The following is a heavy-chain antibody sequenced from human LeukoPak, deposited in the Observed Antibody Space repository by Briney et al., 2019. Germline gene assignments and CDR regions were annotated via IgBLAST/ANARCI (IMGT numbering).Heavy chain of an antibody. D-gene: IGHD3-9*01. V-gene: IGHV1-69*05. CDR3: ARLGVGYDIQHWFDP. Sequence: SVKVSCKASGGTFSYAIGWVRQAPGQGLEWMGGIIPIFGTADYAQQFQGRVTMTTDESRSTAYMELSSLRSDDTAVYYCARLGVGYDIQHWFDPWGQGTLVTVSS. CDR1: GGTFSYA. J-gene: IGHJ5*02. CDR2: IIPIFGTA.